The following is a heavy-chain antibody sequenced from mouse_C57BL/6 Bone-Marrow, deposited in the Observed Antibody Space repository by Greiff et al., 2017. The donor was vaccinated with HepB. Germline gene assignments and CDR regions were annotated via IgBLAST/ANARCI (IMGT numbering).Heavy chain of an antibody. CDR3: ARSPPSLLRYFDY. V-gene: IGHV1-81*01. CDR1: GYTFTSYG. D-gene: IGHD1-2*01. J-gene: IGHJ2*01. Sequence: QVQLQQSGAELARPGASVKLSCKASGYTFTSYGISWVKQRTGQGLEWIGEIYPRSGNTYYNEKFKGKAKLTADKSSSTAYMELRSLTSEDYAVYFWARSPPSLLRYFDYWGQGTTLTVSS. CDR2: IYPRSGNT.